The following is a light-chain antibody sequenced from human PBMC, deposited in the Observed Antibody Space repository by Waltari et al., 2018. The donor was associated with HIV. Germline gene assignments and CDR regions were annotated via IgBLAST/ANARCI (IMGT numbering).Light chain of an antibody. CDR2: DNR. CDR3: QSYDNSLSNVV. V-gene: IGLV1-40*01. CDR1: NSNIGAGYD. Sequence: QSVLTQPPSVSGAPGQRVTISCTGSNSNIGAGYDAPWYHHLPGSAPKLLMFDNRKRPSGVPDRFSGSKSGTSASLVITGLQAADEAVYYCQSYDNSLSNVVFGGGTKLIVL. J-gene: IGLJ2*01.